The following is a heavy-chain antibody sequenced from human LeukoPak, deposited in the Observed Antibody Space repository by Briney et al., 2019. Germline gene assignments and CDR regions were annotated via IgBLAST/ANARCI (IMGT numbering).Heavy chain of an antibody. D-gene: IGHD6-13*01. CDR1: GFTFSSYW. CDR3: ARDATTATGWVYMDV. Sequence: GSLRLSCAASGFTFSSYWMSWVRQAPGKGLEWVSHISTSGSTIYYANSVKGRFTISRDNAKNSLYLQMNSLRAEDTALYYCARDATTATGWVYMDVWGKGTTVTISS. CDR2: ISTSGSTI. V-gene: IGHV3-48*04. J-gene: IGHJ6*03.